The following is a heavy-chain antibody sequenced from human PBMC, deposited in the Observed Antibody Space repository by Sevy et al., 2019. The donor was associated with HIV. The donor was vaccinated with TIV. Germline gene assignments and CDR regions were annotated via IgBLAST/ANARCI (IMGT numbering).Heavy chain of an antibody. J-gene: IGHJ4*02. CDR2: ISYDGSNK. Sequence: GGSLRLSCAASGFTFSSYGMHWVRQAPGKGLEWVAVISYDGSNKYYADSVKGRFTISRDNSKNTLYLQMNSLRAEDTAVYYCVKPRAAAAKNPGEYWGQGTLVTVSS. V-gene: IGHV3-30*18. CDR3: VKPRAAAAKNPGEY. D-gene: IGHD6-13*01. CDR1: GFTFSSYG.